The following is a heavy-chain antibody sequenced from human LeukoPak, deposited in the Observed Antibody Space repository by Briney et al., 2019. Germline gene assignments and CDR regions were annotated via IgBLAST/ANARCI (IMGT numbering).Heavy chain of an antibody. Sequence: PSETLSLTCTVSGGSISSSTYYWSWIRQPAGKGLEWIGRIYASGSTNYSPSLKSRVTISIDTSKNQFSLKLSSVTAADTAVYYCAREDSGEDKGAFDIWGQGTMVTVSS. CDR1: GGSISSSTYY. CDR3: AREDSGEDKGAFDI. CDR2: IYASGST. J-gene: IGHJ3*02. V-gene: IGHV4-61*02.